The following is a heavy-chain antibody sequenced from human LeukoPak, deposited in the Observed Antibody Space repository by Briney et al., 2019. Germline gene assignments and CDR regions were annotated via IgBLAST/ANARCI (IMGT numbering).Heavy chain of an antibody. Sequence: PSETLSLTCTVSGGSISSGSYYWSCIRQPAGKGLECIGRIYTSGSTNYNPSLKSRVTISVDTSKNQFSLKLSSVTAADTAVYYCARRDLVPNANKRGAFDIWGQGTMVTVSS. CDR2: IYTSGST. V-gene: IGHV4-61*02. D-gene: IGHD2-8*01. CDR1: GGSISSGSYY. CDR3: ARRDLVPNANKRGAFDI. J-gene: IGHJ3*02.